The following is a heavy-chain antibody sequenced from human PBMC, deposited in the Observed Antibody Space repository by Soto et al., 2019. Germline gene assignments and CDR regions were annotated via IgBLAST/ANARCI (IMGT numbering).Heavy chain of an antibody. CDR3: ATSGSMLNYYGSGSYSGYKYYFDY. V-gene: IGHV1-24*01. CDR1: GYTLTELP. Sequence: ASVKVSCKVSGYTLTELPMHWVRQAPGKGLEWMGGFDPEDGETIYAQKFQGRVTMTEDTSTDTAYMELSSLRSEDTAVYYCATSGSMLNYYGSGSYSGYKYYFDYWGQGTLVTVSS. CDR2: FDPEDGET. J-gene: IGHJ4*02. D-gene: IGHD3-10*01.